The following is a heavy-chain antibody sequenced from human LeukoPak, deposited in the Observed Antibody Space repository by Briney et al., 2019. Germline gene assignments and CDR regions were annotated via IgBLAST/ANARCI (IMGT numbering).Heavy chain of an antibody. CDR3: ARDPGYGGNSNGFDY. CDR1: GGSICSYY. Sequence: SETLSLNCTVSGGSICSYYWSWIRQPPGKGLEWIGYIYYSGSTNYNPSLKSRVTISVDTSKNQFSLKLSSVTAADTAVYYCARDPGYGGNSNGFDYWGQGTLVTASS. V-gene: IGHV4-59*01. J-gene: IGHJ4*02. CDR2: IYYSGST. D-gene: IGHD4-23*01.